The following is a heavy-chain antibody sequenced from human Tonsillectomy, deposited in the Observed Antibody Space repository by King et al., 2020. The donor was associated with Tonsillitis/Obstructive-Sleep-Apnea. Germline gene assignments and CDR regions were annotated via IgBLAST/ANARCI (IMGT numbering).Heavy chain of an antibody. Sequence: VQLVESGGGLVQPGGSLRLSCAASGFTLRSYAMNWVRQAPGQGLEWVSIIIGGGGSTYYADSVTGRGTVSRDNSKNTLYLQMNSLRPEDTAVYYCARDHILDSWGQGTLVTVSS. V-gene: IGHV3-23*04. D-gene: IGHD2-21*01. CDR3: ARDHILDS. CDR2: IIGGGGST. CDR1: GFTLRSYA. J-gene: IGHJ4*02.